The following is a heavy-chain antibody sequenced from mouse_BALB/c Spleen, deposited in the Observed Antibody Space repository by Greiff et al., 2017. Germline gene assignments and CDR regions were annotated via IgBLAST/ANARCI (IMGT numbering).Heavy chain of an antibody. J-gene: IGHJ2*01. CDR3: ASGYYFDY. Sequence: DVKLQESGAELVKPGASVKLSCTASGFNIKDTYMHWVKQRPEQGLEWIGRIDPANGNTKYDPKFQGKATITADTSSNTAYLQLSSLTSEDTAVYYCASGYYFDYWGQGTTLTVSS. V-gene: IGHV14-3*02. CDR2: IDPANGNT. CDR1: GFNIKDTY.